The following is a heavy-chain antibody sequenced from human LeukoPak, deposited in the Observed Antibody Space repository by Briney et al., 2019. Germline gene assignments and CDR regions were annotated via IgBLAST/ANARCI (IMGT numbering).Heavy chain of an antibody. Sequence: PGRSLRLSRAASGFTFSSNGMHWVRQAPGKGLEWVAVIWHDGSNKYYSDPVKGRFTISRDNSKNTLYLQMNSLRVEDTAVYYCARDGSSGYLHFDYWGQGTLVTVSS. CDR2: IWHDGSNK. D-gene: IGHD3-22*01. V-gene: IGHV3-33*01. CDR3: ARDGSSGYLHFDY. CDR1: GFTFSSNG. J-gene: IGHJ4*02.